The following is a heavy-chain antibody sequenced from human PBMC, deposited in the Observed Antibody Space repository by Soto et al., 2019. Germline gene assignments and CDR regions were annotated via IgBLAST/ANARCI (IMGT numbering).Heavy chain of an antibody. CDR1: GGSISSGGYS. V-gene: IGHV4-30-2*01. J-gene: IGHJ4*02. CDR2: IYHSGSP. Sequence: QLQLQESGSGLVKPSQTLFLTCAVSGGSISSGGYSWSWIRQPPGKGLECIGYIYHSGSPYYNPSLXXXVXXSVDRSKTQFSLKLSSVTAADTAVYYCARGPPLGFWGQGTLVTVSS. CDR3: ARGPPLGF.